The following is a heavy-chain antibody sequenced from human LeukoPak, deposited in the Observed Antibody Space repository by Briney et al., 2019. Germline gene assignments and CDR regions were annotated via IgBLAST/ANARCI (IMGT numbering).Heavy chain of an antibody. D-gene: IGHD6-13*01. CDR2: IYYSGST. CDR1: GGSISSYY. J-gene: IGHJ4*02. Sequence: SETLSLTCTVSGGSISSYYWSWIRQPPGKVLEWIGYIYYSGSTNYNPSLKSRVTISVDTSKNQFSLKLSSVTAADTAVYYCVRAQYSSSWDKIYYFDYWGQGTLVTVSP. V-gene: IGHV4-59*01. CDR3: VRAQYSSSWDKIYYFDY.